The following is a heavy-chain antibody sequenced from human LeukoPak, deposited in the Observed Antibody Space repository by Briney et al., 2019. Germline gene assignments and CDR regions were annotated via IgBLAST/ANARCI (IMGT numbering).Heavy chain of an antibody. CDR3: AKVRFCSGATCYPDDY. CDR2: IRYDGNTK. Sequence: GGSLRLSCAASGFTFSDYGMHWVRQAPGKGLEWVAFIRYDGNTKYYADSVKGRFTISRDNSKNTLHLQMNSLRPEDTAVYYCAKVRFCSGATCYPDDYWGQGTLVTVSS. J-gene: IGHJ4*02. V-gene: IGHV3-30*02. CDR1: GFTFSDYG. D-gene: IGHD2-15*01.